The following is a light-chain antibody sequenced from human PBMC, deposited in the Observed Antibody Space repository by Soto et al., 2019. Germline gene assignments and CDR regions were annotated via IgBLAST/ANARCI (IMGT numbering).Light chain of an antibody. Sequence: EIVLTQSPGTLSLSPGERATLSCRASQSVSKNFLAWYQQKPGQAPRLLISGASNMATGVTDRFSGSGSGTDFSLTIDRLEPEDVSVYFCHQYGNSPYTFGGGTKLAIK. V-gene: IGKV3-20*01. CDR2: GAS. CDR3: HQYGNSPYT. J-gene: IGKJ4*01. CDR1: QSVSKNF.